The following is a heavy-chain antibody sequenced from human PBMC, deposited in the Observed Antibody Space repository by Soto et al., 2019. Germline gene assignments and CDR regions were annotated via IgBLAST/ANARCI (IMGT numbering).Heavy chain of an antibody. CDR3: ARGDTHYYFDF. Sequence: WTWLRQSPGKGLEWIAYTYYSGITNYHPSLKSRVTISQDNSKNQFSLKLSSVTAADTAIYYCARGDTHYYFDFWGQGALVTVSS. CDR2: TYYSGIT. V-gene: IGHV4-59*01. J-gene: IGHJ4*02. D-gene: IGHD2-2*02.